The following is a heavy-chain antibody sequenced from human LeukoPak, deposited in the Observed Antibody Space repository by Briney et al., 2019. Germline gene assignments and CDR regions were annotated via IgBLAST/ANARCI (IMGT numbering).Heavy chain of an antibody. CDR1: GGSIYRSRYY. D-gene: IGHD3-10*01. CDR3: ARTSYYGSGSYDY. Sequence: SETLSLTCTFSGGSIYRSRYYWGWIRQSPGKGLEWIGSIYYSGSTYYNPSLKSRVTISVDASKNQFSLKLTSVTAADTAVYYCARTSYYGSGSYDYWGQGTLVTVSS. J-gene: IGHJ4*02. V-gene: IGHV4-39*01. CDR2: IYYSGST.